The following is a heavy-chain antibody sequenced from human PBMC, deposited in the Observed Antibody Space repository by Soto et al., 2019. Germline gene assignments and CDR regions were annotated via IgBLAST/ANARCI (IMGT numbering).Heavy chain of an antibody. CDR3: ARDVAMPTGFGLGY. V-gene: IGHV3-30*03. J-gene: IGHJ4*02. CDR2: ISNDGSKK. CDR1: GFAFTNYG. D-gene: IGHD3-16*01. Sequence: QVQVVESGGNIVQPGTSLRLSCAASGFAFTNYGIPWVRQAPGKGLEWVAHISNDGSKKFYADSVKGRFTISRDNSENTVYLQMTSLRPDDTAVFYCARDVAMPTGFGLGYWGQGTLVTVSS.